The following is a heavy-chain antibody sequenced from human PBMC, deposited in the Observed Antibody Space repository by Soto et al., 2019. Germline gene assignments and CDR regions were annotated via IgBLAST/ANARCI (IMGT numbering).Heavy chain of an antibody. J-gene: IGHJ6*02. CDR3: AIAQGGYDCYGMDV. CDR1: GYTFTSYG. CDR2: ISAYNGNT. Sequence: ASVKVSCKASGYTFTSYGISWVRQAPGQGLEWMGWISAYNGNTNYAQKLQGRVTMTTDTSTSTAYMELRSLRSDDTAVYYCAIAQGGYDCYGMDVWGQGTTVTVSS. D-gene: IGHD2-15*01. V-gene: IGHV1-18*01.